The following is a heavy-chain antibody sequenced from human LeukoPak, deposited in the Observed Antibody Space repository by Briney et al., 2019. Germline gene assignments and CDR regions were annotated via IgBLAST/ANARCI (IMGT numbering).Heavy chain of an antibody. V-gene: IGHV6-1*01. CDR3: ARDSPLTTVTTFPYWYFDL. Sequence: SQTLSLTCAISGDSVSSNSAAWNWVRQSPSRGLEWLGRTYYRSKWYNDYAVSVKIRLPTTPATSKNQFSLHLTSVPPEDTALYYCARDSPLTTVTTFPYWYFDLWGRGTLVTVSS. D-gene: IGHD4-17*01. CDR2: TYYRSKWYN. CDR1: GDSVSSNSAA. J-gene: IGHJ2*01.